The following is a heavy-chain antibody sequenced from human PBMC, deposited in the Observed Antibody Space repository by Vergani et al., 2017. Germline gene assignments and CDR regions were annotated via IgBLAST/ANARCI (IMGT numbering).Heavy chain of an antibody. J-gene: IGHJ4*02. CDR2: ISWDGGST. V-gene: IGHV3-43*01. CDR1: GFTFSSYS. CDR3: ARPLITGTFGPFDY. Sequence: EVQLVESGGGLVQPGGSLRLSCAASGFTFSSYSMNWVRQTPGKGLEWVSGISWDGGSTYYADSVKGRFTISRDNSKNSLYLQMNSLRTEDTALYYCARPLITGTFGPFDYWGQGTLVTVSS. D-gene: IGHD1-7*01.